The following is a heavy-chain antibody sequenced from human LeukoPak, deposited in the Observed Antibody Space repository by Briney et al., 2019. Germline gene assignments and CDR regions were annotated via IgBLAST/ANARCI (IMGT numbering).Heavy chain of an antibody. CDR2: MNPNSGNT. J-gene: IGHJ4*02. Sequence: ASVKVSCKASGYTFTSYDINWVRQAAGQGLEWMGWMNPNSGNTGYAQKFQGRITMARNTSISTAYMELSSLTSEDTAVYFCARRYDSGSYHLPHWGPGTLVTVSS. CDR3: ARRYDSGSYHLPH. V-gene: IGHV1-8*01. CDR1: GYTFTSYD. D-gene: IGHD3-10*01.